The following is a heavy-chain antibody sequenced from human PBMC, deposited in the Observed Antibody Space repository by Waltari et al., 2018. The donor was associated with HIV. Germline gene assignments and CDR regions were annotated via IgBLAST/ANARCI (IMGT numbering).Heavy chain of an antibody. CDR2: INLNRGET. V-gene: IGHV1-2*06. CDR3: ARESYYYDSSGCFPDF. Sequence: QVQLVQSGAEVKKPGASVKVSCKASGYTFTAYYMHWVRQAPGQGLEWMGRINLNRGETNYGQKFEGRVTRTRDTSSSTAYMELSRLRSDDTAVYYCARESYYYDSSGCFPDFRGQGTLVTVSS. D-gene: IGHD3-22*01. CDR1: GYTFTAYY. J-gene: IGHJ4*02.